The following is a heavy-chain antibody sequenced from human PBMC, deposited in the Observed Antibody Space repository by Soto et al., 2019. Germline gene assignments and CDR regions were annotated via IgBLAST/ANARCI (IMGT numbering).Heavy chain of an antibody. CDR1: GDSITNYW. D-gene: IGHD3-3*01. J-gene: IGHJ6*02. CDR2: IYPGDSDT. Sequence: GEPLKIWCNGAGDSITNYWSGWVRQMPGKGLEWMGIIYPGDSDTRYSPSFQGQVTISADKSISTAYLQWSSLKASDTAMYYCARTYYDFWSGYPISYYYYYGMDVWGQGTTVTVSS. V-gene: IGHV5-51*01. CDR3: ARTYYDFWSGYPISYYYYYGMDV.